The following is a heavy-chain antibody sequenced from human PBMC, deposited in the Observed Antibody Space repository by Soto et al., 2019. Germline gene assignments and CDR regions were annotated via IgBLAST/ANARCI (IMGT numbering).Heavy chain of an antibody. V-gene: IGHV3-23*01. Sequence: GGALRLSGAASGVGFSAYSMGWVRQAPGKGLECVSYIDSSGSATFYADSVKSRFTISRDNSGNILFLQMNNLRAEDSAVYYCAKDRQPDGIWTFDYWGQGT. CDR3: AKDRQPDGIWTFDY. J-gene: IGHJ4*02. CDR2: IDSSGSAT. CDR1: GVGFSAYS. D-gene: IGHD3-9*01.